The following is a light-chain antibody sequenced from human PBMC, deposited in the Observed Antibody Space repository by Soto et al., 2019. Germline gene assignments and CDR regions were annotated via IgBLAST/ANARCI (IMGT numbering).Light chain of an antibody. V-gene: IGLV2-14*01. CDR1: SSDVGGYNY. Sequence: QSVLTQPPSVSAAPGQKVTISCTGTSSDVGGYNYVSWYQQHPGKAPKLMIYEVSNRPSGVSNRFSGSKSGTSASLAITGLQAEDEGDYYCQSYDSTLSARYVFGTGTKVTVL. J-gene: IGLJ1*01. CDR3: QSYDSTLSARYV. CDR2: EVS.